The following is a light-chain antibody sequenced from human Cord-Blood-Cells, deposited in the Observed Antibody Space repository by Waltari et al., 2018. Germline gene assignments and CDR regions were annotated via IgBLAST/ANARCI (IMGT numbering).Light chain of an antibody. Sequence: DIQMTQSPSSLSASVVDRVTITCRASQSISSYLNWYQQKPGKAPKLLIYAASSLQSGVPSRFSGSGSGTDFNLTISSLQPEDFATYYCQQSYSTPFTFGPGTKVDIK. V-gene: IGKV1-39*01. CDR1: QSISSY. J-gene: IGKJ3*01. CDR2: AAS. CDR3: QQSYSTPFT.